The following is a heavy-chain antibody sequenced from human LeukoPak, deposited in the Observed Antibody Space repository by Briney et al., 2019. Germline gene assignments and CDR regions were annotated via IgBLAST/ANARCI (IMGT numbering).Heavy chain of an antibody. J-gene: IGHJ4*02. CDR1: GYTFTSYY. CDR3: ARYSSGWYIDY. D-gene: IGHD6-19*01. V-gene: IGHV1-46*01. CDR2: INPSGGST. Sequence: ASVNVSFKASGYTFTSYYMHWVRQAPGQGLEWMGIINPSGGSTSYAQKFQGRVTMTRDTSTSTVYMELSSLRSEDTAVYYCARYSSGWYIDYWAQGTLVTVSS.